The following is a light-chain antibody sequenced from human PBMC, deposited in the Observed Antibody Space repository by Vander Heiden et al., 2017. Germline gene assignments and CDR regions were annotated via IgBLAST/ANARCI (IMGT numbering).Light chain of an antibody. CDR3: QVWDRSSDHRV. Sequence: SYVLTQPPSVSVAPGQTARITCGGNNIGSKNVSWYQQKPGQAPVLIVYDDRDRPSGIPERISGSNSGNTATLTISRVEAGDEADYYCQVWDRSSDHRVFGGGTKLTVL. CDR1: NIGSKN. J-gene: IGLJ3*02. CDR2: DDR. V-gene: IGLV3-21*02.